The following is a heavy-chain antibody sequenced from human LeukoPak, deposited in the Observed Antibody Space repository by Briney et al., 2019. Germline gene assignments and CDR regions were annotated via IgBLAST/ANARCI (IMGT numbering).Heavy chain of an antibody. V-gene: IGHV1-2*02. J-gene: IGHJ4*02. Sequence: GASVKVSCKASGYTFTSYGISWVRQAPGQGLEWMGWINPNSGGTNYAQKFQGRVTMTRDTSISTAYMELSRLRSDDTAVYYCARNSRITMVRGPTIPTYWGQGTLVTVSS. D-gene: IGHD3-10*01. CDR3: ARNSRITMVRGPTIPTY. CDR1: GYTFTSYG. CDR2: INPNSGGT.